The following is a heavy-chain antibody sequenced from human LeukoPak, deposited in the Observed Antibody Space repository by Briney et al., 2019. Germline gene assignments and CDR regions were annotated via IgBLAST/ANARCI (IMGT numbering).Heavy chain of an antibody. D-gene: IGHD6-13*01. CDR1: GGSIGSGGYY. V-gene: IGHV4-31*11. CDR2: IYSSGST. Sequence: SETLSLTCAVSGGSIGSGGYYWSWIRHQPGKGLEWIGYIYSSGSTDYNPSLKSRLAISVDTPKNQFSLKVTSVTAADTAVYYCARGRSAAGNLDCWGQGTLVTVSS. CDR3: ARGRSAAGNLDC. J-gene: IGHJ4*02.